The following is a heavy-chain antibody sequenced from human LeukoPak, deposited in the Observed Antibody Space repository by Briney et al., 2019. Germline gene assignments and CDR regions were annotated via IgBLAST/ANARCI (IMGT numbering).Heavy chain of an antibody. CDR1: GFTFSTYD. V-gene: IGHV3-23*01. Sequence: GGSLRLSCAASGFTFSTYDMSWVRQAPGKGLEWVSAISVTGGTTYYADSVKGRFTISRDTSKNTLYLQMNSLRAEDTAVYYCAKGQQLVGYWGQGTLVTVSS. J-gene: IGHJ4*02. CDR2: ISVTGGTT. CDR3: AKGQQLVGY. D-gene: IGHD6-13*01.